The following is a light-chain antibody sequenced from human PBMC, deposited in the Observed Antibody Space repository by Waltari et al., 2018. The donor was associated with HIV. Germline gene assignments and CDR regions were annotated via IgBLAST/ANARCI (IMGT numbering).Light chain of an antibody. CDR1: QSLVYSDGDTY. V-gene: IGKV2-30*01. CDR2: KVS. J-gene: IGKJ1*01. Sequence: DVVMTQSPLSLPVTLGQPASISCRSSQSLVYSDGDTYLTWFQQRPGQSPRRRIYKVSIRDSGVPDRFSSSGSGTDFTLKISRVEAEDVGVYYCMQGTHWPPTFGQGTKVEIK. CDR3: MQGTHWPPT.